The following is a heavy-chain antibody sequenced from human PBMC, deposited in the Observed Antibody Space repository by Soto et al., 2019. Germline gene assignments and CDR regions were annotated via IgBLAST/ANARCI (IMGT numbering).Heavy chain of an antibody. CDR1: GGSISDFY. D-gene: IGHD6-6*01. J-gene: IGHJ4*02. CDR2: IYYSGST. CDR3: ARVGGLAARTFDY. Sequence: QVLLQESGPGLVKPSETLSLTCTVSGGSISDFYWSWIRQPPGKGLEWIGYIYYSGSTNYNPSLRSRVTISVDTSKNQFSLNLRFMSPADTAVYYCARVGGLAARTFDYWGPGTLVTVSS. V-gene: IGHV4-59*01.